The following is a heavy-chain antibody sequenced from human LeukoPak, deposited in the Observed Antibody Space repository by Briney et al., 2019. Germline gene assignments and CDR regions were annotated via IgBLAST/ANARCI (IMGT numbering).Heavy chain of an antibody. D-gene: IGHD4-17*01. CDR1: GYTFTSYD. V-gene: IGHV1-8*01. J-gene: IGHJ4*02. CDR2: MNPNSGNT. CDR3: ARARDYGDMLNDY. Sequence: ASVKVSCKASGYTFTSYDINWVRQATGQGLEWMGWMNPNSGNTGYAQKFQGRVTMTRDTSTSTVYMELSSLRSEDTAVYYCARARDYGDMLNDYWGQGTLVTVSS.